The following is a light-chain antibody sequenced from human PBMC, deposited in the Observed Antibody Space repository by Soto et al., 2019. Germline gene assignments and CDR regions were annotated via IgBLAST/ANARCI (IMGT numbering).Light chain of an antibody. CDR1: QGIRDE. V-gene: IGKV1-6*01. J-gene: IGKJ1*01. CDR3: LQDYGYPRT. CDR2: AAS. Sequence: AIQMTQSPFSLSASVGDRVTITCRASQGIRDEVGWYQQKPGKAPKLLISAASNLQSGVPSRFSGSGSATDFTLTISSLQPVDFATYYCLQDYGYPRTFGQGTKVESK.